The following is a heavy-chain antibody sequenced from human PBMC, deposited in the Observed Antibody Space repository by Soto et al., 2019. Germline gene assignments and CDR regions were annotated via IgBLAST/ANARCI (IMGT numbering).Heavy chain of an antibody. CDR2: IYYSWST. D-gene: IGHD6-13*01. J-gene: IGHJ4*02. Sequence: SETLSLTCTVSGGSISSSSYYWGWIRQPPGKGLEWIGSIYYSWSTYYNPSLKSRVTISVDTSKNQFSLKLSSVTAADTAVYYCARRGGGVAAAGPLFDYWGQGTLVTVSS. CDR3: ARRGGGVAAAGPLFDY. CDR1: GGSISSSSYY. V-gene: IGHV4-39*01.